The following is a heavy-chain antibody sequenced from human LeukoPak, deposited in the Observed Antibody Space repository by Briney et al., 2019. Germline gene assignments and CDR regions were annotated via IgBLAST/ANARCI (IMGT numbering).Heavy chain of an antibody. CDR2: IKQDGSEK. J-gene: IGHJ4*02. D-gene: IGHD6-25*01. V-gene: IGHV3-7*01. CDR1: GFTFSSYW. CDR3: ARVLITRSGSSLGIDY. Sequence: GGSLRLSCAASGFTFSSYWMSWVRQAPGKGLEWVANIKQDGSEKYSVDSVKGRFTISRDNAKNSLYLQMNSLRAEDTAVYYCARVLITRSGSSLGIDYWGQGTLVTVSS.